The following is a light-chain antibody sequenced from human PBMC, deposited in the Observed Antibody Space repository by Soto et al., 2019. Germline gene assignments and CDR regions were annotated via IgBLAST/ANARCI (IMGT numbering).Light chain of an antibody. Sequence: DIQMTQSPPTLSASVGDRVTISCRASESITNWLAWYQHKPGKAPKLLIYKASSLESGVPSRFSGSGFGTEFTLTISSRQPDDFATYYCQQYKSPPWTFGQGTKVDIK. CDR2: KAS. CDR3: QQYKSPPWT. V-gene: IGKV1-5*03. CDR1: ESITNW. J-gene: IGKJ1*01.